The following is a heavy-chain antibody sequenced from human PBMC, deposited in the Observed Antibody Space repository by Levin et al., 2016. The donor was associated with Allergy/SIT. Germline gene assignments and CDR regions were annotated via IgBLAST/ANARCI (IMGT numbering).Heavy chain of an antibody. Sequence: LRLSCTVSGGSISSGDYYWSWIRQPPGKGLEWIGYIYYSGSTYYNPSLKSRVTISVDTSKNQFSLKLSSVTAADTAVYYCARGLAAQWAYWGQGTLVTVSS. CDR3: ARGLAAQWAY. V-gene: IGHV4-30-4*01. CDR1: GGSISSGDYY. D-gene: IGHD6-6*01. J-gene: IGHJ4*02. CDR2: IYYSGST.